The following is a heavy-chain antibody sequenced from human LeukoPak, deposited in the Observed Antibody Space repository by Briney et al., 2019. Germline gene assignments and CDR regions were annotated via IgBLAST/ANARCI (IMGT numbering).Heavy chain of an antibody. D-gene: IGHD2-2*01. CDR3: ARDGVPATAIGDFDY. Sequence: GGSLRLSCAASGFTFSSYSMNWVRQAPGKGLEWVSSISSSSSYIYYADSVKGRFTISRDNAKNSLYLQMYSLRAEDTAVYYCARDGVPATAIGDFDYWGQGTLVTVSS. CDR1: GFTFSSYS. J-gene: IGHJ4*02. CDR2: ISSSSSYI. V-gene: IGHV3-21*01.